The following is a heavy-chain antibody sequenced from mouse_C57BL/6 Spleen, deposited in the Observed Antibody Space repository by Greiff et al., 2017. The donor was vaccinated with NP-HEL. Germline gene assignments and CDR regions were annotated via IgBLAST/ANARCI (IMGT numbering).Heavy chain of an antibody. CDR1: GYSFTDYN. CDR2: INPNYGTT. Sequence: EVQLQQSGPELVKPGASVKISCKASGYSFTDYNMNWVKQSNGKSLEWIGVINPNYGTTSYNQKFKGKATLTVDQSSSTAYMQLNSLTSEDSAVYYGARLEYGSSYGYWYFDVWGTGTTVTVSS. CDR3: ARLEYGSSYGYWYFDV. J-gene: IGHJ1*03. D-gene: IGHD1-1*01. V-gene: IGHV1-39*01.